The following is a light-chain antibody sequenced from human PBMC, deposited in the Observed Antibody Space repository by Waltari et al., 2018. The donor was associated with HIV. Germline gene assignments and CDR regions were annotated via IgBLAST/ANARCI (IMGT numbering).Light chain of an antibody. CDR3: MHGQQTPV. CDR1: QNLLHTNGPNY. Sequence: DIAMIQSPDSLAVSPGESASLSCRSSQNLLHTNGPNYLDWYLQRPGQAPELLIYLGSQRASGVPDRIAGSGSGTSFILKINRVEAEDVGVYYCMHGQQTPVFGQGTKVEIK. CDR2: LGS. V-gene: IGKV2-28*01. J-gene: IGKJ1*01.